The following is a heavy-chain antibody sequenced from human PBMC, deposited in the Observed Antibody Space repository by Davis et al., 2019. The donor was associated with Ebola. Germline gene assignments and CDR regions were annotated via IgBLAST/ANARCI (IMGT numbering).Heavy chain of an antibody. Sequence: GGSLRLSCAASGFTFSTHAMTWVRQAPGKGLEWVSTMSGSGSSCDTRYAGSVKGRFTISRDNSKNTLYLQMNSLGAEDTAVYYCAKDLHSSTWYNYCDNWGQGTLVTVSS. CDR3: AKDLHSSTWYNYCDN. CDR2: MSGSGSSCDT. CDR1: GFTFSTHA. V-gene: IGHV3-23*01. J-gene: IGHJ4*02. D-gene: IGHD6-13*01.